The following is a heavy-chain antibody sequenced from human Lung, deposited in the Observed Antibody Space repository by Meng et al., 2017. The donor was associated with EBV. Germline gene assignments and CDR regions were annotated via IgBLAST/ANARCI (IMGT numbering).Heavy chain of an antibody. CDR1: GFLFSDYS. J-gene: IGHJ4*02. CDR3: ARERLSGSPGY. D-gene: IGHD1-26*01. CDR2: ISSNSRYI. Sequence: EVQLVXSXXXXXKPXGXXXLSCTASGFLFSDYSMNWVRQAPGKGLEWVSSISSNSRYIYQPDSVKSRFTISRDNVQNSLYLQMHSLRAEDTAVYYCARERLSGSPGYWGQGTLVTVSS. V-gene: IGHV3-21*01.